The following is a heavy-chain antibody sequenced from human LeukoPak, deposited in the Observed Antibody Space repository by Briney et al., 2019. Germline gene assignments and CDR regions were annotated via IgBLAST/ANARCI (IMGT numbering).Heavy chain of an antibody. CDR3: ARSALTGNDPFDY. CDR2: INHSGST. V-gene: IGHV4-34*01. CDR1: GGSFSGYY. Sequence: SETLSLTCAVDGGSFSGYYWSWIRQPPGKGLEWIGEINHSGSTNYNPSLKSRVTISVGTSKNQFSLKLSSVTAADTAVYYCARSALTGNDPFDYWGQGTLVTVSS. D-gene: IGHD1-14*01. J-gene: IGHJ4*02.